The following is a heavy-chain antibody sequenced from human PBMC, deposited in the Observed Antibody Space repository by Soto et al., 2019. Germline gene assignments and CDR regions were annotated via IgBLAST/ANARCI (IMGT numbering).Heavy chain of an antibody. J-gene: IGHJ5*02. V-gene: IGHV1-46*01. Sequence: ASVKVSCKASGYTFTSYYMHWVRQAPGQGLEWMGIINPSGGSTSYAQKFQGRVTMTRDTSTSTVYMELSGLRSEDTAVYYCARGPRYSSSWYSNEFWFDPWGQGTLVTVSS. CDR2: INPSGGST. CDR3: ARGPRYSSSWYSNEFWFDP. D-gene: IGHD6-13*01. CDR1: GYTFTSYY.